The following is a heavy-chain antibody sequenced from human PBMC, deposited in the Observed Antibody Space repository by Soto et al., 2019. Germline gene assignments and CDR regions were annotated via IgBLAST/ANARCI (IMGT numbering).Heavy chain of an antibody. CDR2: IYPGDSET. CDR3: ARRDSGHSLFDY. J-gene: IGHJ4*02. CDR1: GYSFASHW. Sequence: EVQLVQSGAEVKKPGESLKISCKASGYSFASHWIGWVRQMPGKGLEWMGIIYPGDSETRYSPSFQGQVTISADKSITTAYLQWSSLQASDTAIYYCARRDSGHSLFDYWGQGTLVSVSS. V-gene: IGHV5-51*01. D-gene: IGHD1-1*01.